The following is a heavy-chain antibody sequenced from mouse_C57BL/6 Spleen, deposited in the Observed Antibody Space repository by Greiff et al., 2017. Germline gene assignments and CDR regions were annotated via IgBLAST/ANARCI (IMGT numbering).Heavy chain of an antibody. J-gene: IGHJ3*01. D-gene: IGHD2-3*01. CDR2: IYPRSGDT. V-gene: IGHV1-81*01. CDR3: ARRANYDGFSRPIAD. CDR1: GYTFTSYG. Sequence: VQLQQSGAELVRPGASVKLSCKASGYTFTSYGISWVKPRTGQGLEWIGDIYPRSGDTYYNQQFKGQATLTADKSSSTAYMALRSLTSADSAVYFCARRANYDGFSRPIADWGQGTLVTVSA.